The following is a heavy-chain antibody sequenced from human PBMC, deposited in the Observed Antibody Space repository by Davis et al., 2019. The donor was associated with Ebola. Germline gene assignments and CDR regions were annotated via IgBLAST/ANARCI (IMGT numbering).Heavy chain of an antibody. J-gene: IGHJ6*02. Sequence: GGSLRLSCAASGFTFSSYWMSWVRQAPGKGLEWVSYISSSGSTIYYADSVKGRFTISRDNAKNSLYLQMNSLRAEDTAVYYCTSRIAAAGIPYYYYYGMDVWGQGTTVTVSS. CDR3: TSRIAAAGIPYYYYYGMDV. D-gene: IGHD6-13*01. V-gene: IGHV3-48*04. CDR1: GFTFSSYW. CDR2: ISSSGSTI.